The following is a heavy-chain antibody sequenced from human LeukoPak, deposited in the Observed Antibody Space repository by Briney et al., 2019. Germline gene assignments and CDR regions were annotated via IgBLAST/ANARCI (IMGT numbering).Heavy chain of an antibody. CDR1: GFTFDDYA. D-gene: IGHD4-11*01. CDR3: AKDIARARWNYDYSNYPDH. Sequence: GGSLRLSCAASGFTFDDYAMHWVRQAPGKGLEWVSLISGDGGSTYYADSVKGRFTISRDNSKKSLYLQMNSLRTEDTAFYFCAKDIARARWNYDYSNYPDHWGQGTLVTVSS. CDR2: ISGDGGST. V-gene: IGHV3-43*02. J-gene: IGHJ4*02.